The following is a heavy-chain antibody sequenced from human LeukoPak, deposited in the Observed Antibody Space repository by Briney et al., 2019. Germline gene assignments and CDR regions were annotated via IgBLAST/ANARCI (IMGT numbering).Heavy chain of an antibody. D-gene: IGHD6-13*01. V-gene: IGHV3-48*03. J-gene: IGHJ4*02. CDR1: GFTFSSYA. CDR2: ISKSGVTI. CDR3: ASATAALGY. Sequence: GGPLTLSCAASGFTFSSYAMNWVRQAPGKGLEWVAYISKSGVTIYHADSVKGRFTISRDNAKNSLYLQMDSLRAEDTAVYYCASATAALGYWGQGTLVTVSS.